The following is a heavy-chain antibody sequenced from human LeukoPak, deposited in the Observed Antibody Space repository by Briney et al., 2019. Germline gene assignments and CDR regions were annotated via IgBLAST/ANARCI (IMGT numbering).Heavy chain of an antibody. CDR3: AKGPRLFSGSHPDS. Sequence: GGSLRLSCAASGFSFSSVAMTWVRQAPGKGLEWVSAVTGSDDSTYYADSVKGRFTISRDYSRSTLHLQMDGLKTEDTAIYYCAKGPRLFSGSHPDSWGQGTLVTVSS. J-gene: IGHJ4*02. D-gene: IGHD3-22*01. CDR2: VTGSDDST. V-gene: IGHV3-23*01. CDR1: GFSFSSVA.